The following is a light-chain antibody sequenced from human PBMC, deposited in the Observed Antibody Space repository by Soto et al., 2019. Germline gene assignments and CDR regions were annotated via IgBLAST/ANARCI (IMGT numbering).Light chain of an antibody. J-gene: IGLJ3*02. CDR3: ETWDSNRWV. CDR1: SGHSSYI. CDR2: LEGSGSY. Sequence: QSVLTQSSSASASLGSSVKLSCTLSSGHSSYIIAWHQQQPGKAPRYLMKLEGSGSYNKGSGVPDRFSGSSSGADRYLTISNLQFEDEADYYCETWDSNRWVFGGGTKLTV. V-gene: IGLV4-60*02.